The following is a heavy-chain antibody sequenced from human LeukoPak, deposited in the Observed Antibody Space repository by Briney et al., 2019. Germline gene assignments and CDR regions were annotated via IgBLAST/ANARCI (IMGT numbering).Heavy chain of an antibody. CDR1: GGSISSGGYS. CDR2: IYHSGST. D-gene: IGHD4-17*01. V-gene: IGHV4-30-2*01. CDR3: ASAGTYGDYGVFDY. Sequence: SENLSLTCAVSGGSISSGGYSWSWIRQPPGKGLEWIGYIYHSGSTYYNPSLKSRVTISVDRSKNQFSLKLSSVTAADTAVYYCASAGTYGDYGVFDYWGQGTLVTVSS. J-gene: IGHJ4*02.